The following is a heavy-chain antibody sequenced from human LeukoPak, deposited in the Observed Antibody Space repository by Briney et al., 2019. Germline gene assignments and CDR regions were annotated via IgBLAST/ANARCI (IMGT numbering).Heavy chain of an antibody. Sequence: SETLSLTCTVSGGSISSYYWSWIRQPPGKGLEWIGYIYYGGSTNYNPSLKSRVTISVDTSKNQFSLKLSSVTAADTAVYYCARARSSWNFADWGQGTLVPVSS. V-gene: IGHV4-59*01. CDR3: ARARSSWNFAD. D-gene: IGHD6-13*01. J-gene: IGHJ4*02. CDR2: IYYGGST. CDR1: GGSISSYY.